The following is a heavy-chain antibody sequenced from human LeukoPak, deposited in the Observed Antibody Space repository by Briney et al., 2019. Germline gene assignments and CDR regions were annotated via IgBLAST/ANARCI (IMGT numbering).Heavy chain of an antibody. J-gene: IGHJ5*02. D-gene: IGHD6-19*01. CDR2: INPSGGST. V-gene: IGHV1-46*01. CDR1: GYTFTSYY. CDR3: ARDWVAVAGTTNWFDP. Sequence: ASVKVSCKASGYTFTSYYMHWVRQAPGQGLEWMGIINPSGGSTSYAQKFQGRVTMTRDMSTSTAYMELRSLRSDDTAVYYCARDWVAVAGTTNWFDPWGQGTLVTVSS.